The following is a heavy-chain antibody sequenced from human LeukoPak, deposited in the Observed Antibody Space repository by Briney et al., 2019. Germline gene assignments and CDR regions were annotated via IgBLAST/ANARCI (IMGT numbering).Heavy chain of an antibody. Sequence: GESLKISCKGSGYSFTSYWIGWVRQMPGKGLEWMGIIYPGDSDTRYSPSFQGQVTISADKSISTAYLQWSSLKASDTAMYYCARVAVAAKGAHNWFDPWGQGILVTVSS. CDR3: ARVAVAAKGAHNWFDP. D-gene: IGHD6-19*01. J-gene: IGHJ5*02. CDR2: IYPGDSDT. CDR1: GYSFTSYW. V-gene: IGHV5-51*01.